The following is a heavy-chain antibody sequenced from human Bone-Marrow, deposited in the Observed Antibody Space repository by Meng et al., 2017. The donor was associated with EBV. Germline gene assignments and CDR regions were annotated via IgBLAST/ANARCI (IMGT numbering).Heavy chain of an antibody. D-gene: IGHD5-18*01. V-gene: IGHV4-39*07. Sequence: QRSAPVLVMPSQTLSLTCTASAASITTSTYYWGWIRQPPGKGREWIGSIYFSGTTYYNPSLKSRITISVDTSKNQFSLKLNSVTAADTAVYYCARGGDTAMMTPFLSDWGQGTLVTVSS. CDR1: AASITTSTYY. CDR2: IYFSGTT. J-gene: IGHJ4*02. CDR3: ARGGDTAMMTPFLSD.